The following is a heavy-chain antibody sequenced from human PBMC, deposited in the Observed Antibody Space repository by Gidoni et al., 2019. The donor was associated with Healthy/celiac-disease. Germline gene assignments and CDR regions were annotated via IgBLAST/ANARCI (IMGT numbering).Heavy chain of an antibody. D-gene: IGHD1-20*01. CDR2: ISSSGSTL. Sequence: EVQLVESGGGLVQPGGSLRLSCAAAGFTFSSYELNWVRQAPGKGVEWVSYISSSGSTLYYADSVKGRFTLSRDNAKNSLYLQMNSLRAEDTAVYYCAREITGTYDYWGQGTLVTVSS. CDR3: AREITGTYDY. CDR1: GFTFSSYE. J-gene: IGHJ4*02. V-gene: IGHV3-48*03.